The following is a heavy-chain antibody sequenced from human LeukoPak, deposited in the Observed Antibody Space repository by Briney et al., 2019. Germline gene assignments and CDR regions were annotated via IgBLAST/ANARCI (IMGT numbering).Heavy chain of an antibody. CDR1: GFTLSNYA. Sequence: GGSLRLSXVSSGFTLSNYAMMWVRQTQERRLEWVSAIRGSGRHTFYADSVKGRFTISRDNFRNTLYLQMNSLKADDSAVYYCARDPNGDYIGAFDFQRWGLGTLVTVSS. CDR2: IRGSGRHT. V-gene: IGHV3-23*01. J-gene: IGHJ1*01. D-gene: IGHD4-17*01. CDR3: ARDPNGDYIGAFDFQR.